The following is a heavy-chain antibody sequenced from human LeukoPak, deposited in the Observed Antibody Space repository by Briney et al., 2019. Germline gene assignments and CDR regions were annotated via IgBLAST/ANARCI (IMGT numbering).Heavy chain of an antibody. CDR2: ISAYNGNT. D-gene: IGHD1-26*01. Sequence: ASVKVSCKASGCTFTSYGISWVRQAPGQGLEWMGWISAYNGNTNYAQKLQGRVTMTTDTSTSTAYMELSSLRSEDTAVYYCARDLVGATAGAFDYWGQGTLVTVSS. CDR3: ARDLVGATAGAFDY. CDR1: GCTFTSYG. V-gene: IGHV1-18*01. J-gene: IGHJ4*02.